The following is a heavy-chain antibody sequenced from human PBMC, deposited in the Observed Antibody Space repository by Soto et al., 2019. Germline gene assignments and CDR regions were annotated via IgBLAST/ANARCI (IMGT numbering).Heavy chain of an antibody. V-gene: IGHV3-9*01. J-gene: IGHJ4*01. CDR2: ISWNSGTI. CDR1: GFTFDDYA. D-gene: IGHD3-22*01. CDR3: ANGVSNYYASSDYCYDLDY. Sequence: GGSLRLSCAASGFTFDDYAMHWVRQAPGKGLEWVSGISWNSGTIGFADSVKGRFTISRDNAKNSLYLQMNSLRAEDTALYYCANGVSNYYASSDYCYDLDYSGQGTLLTVSS.